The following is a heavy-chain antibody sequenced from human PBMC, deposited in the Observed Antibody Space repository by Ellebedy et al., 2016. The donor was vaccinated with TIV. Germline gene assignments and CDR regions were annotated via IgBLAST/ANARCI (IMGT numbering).Heavy chain of an antibody. CDR3: AAADCSGAGCLKSYQYYFDS. D-gene: IGHD2-15*01. V-gene: IGHV1-58*01. CDR2: IVVGSGNT. CDR1: GFPFTTSA. J-gene: IGHJ4*02. Sequence: AASVKVSCKASGFPFTTSAVQWVRQARGQRLEWIGWIVVGSGNTNYAQKFQERVTITRDMSTSTAYMELSSLRSEDTAVYYCAAADCSGAGCLKSYQYYFDSWGQGTLVTVSS.